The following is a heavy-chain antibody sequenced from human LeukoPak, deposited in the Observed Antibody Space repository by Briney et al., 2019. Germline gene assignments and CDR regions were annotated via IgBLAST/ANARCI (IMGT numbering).Heavy chain of an antibody. CDR1: GFSLSTSGMC. CDR2: IDWDDDK. D-gene: IGHD3-10*02. CDR3: ARIKCSGSYYNPSYYFDY. V-gene: IGHV2-70*11. J-gene: IGHJ4*02. Sequence: SGPALVKPTQTLTLTCTFSGFSLSTSGMCVSWIRQPPGKALEWHARIDWDDDKYYSTSLKARLTISKDTSKNQVVLTMTNMDPVDTATYYCARIKCSGSYYNPSYYFDYWGQGTLVTVSS.